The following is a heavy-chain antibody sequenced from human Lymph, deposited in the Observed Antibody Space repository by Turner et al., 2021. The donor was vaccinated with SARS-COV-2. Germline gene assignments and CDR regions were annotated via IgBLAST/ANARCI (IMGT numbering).Heavy chain of an antibody. Sequence: EVQLLESGGDLVQPGGSLRLACAASGFTFSNYPMSWVRQAPGKGLEWVSDISGSGARTYYADSVKGRFTISRDNSKNTLFLQMNSLRADDTAIYYCAKSPLGEDYFDYWGQGTLVTVSS. CDR1: GFTFSNYP. D-gene: IGHD3-16*01. CDR3: AKSPLGEDYFDY. V-gene: IGHV3-23*01. CDR2: ISGSGART. J-gene: IGHJ4*02.